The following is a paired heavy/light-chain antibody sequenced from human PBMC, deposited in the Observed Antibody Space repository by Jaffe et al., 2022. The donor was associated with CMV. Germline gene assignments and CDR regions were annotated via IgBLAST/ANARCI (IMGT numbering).Heavy chain of an antibody. D-gene: IGHD3-3*01. V-gene: IGHV3-15*01. CDR3: VTGAYEGFDI. Sequence: EVQLVESGGGLVKPGGSLRLSCAASGFTFTNTWMSWVRQAPGKGLEWVGRIKSKIDGETTEYAAPVKGRFTISRDDSKNTLYLQMNSLETEDTAMYYCVTGAYEGFDIWGQGTKVTISS. J-gene: IGHJ3*02. CDR2: IKSKIDGETT. CDR1: GFTFTNTW.
Light chain of an antibody. CDR3: QQYNSGVMYI. V-gene: IGKV1-5*03. Sequence: DIQMTQSPSTLSASVGDRVTITCRASQSISSWLAWYQQKPGKAPKFLIYKASSLQSGVPSRFSGSGSGTEFTLTISSLQPDDFATYYCQQYNSGVMYIFGQGTKVELK. CDR2: KAS. J-gene: IGKJ2*01. CDR1: QSISSW.